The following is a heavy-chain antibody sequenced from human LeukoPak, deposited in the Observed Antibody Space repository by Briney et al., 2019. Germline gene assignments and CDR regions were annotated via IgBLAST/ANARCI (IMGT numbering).Heavy chain of an antibody. Sequence: PSETLSLTCTVSDGSISSGGHYWTWIRQHPGKGLEWIGYIYYSGATYYDPSLKSRVTISVDTSKNQFSLKLSSVTAADTAVYYCARERRDGYNPLDYWGQGTLVTVSS. CDR1: DGSISSGGHY. CDR2: IYYSGAT. V-gene: IGHV4-31*03. CDR3: ARERRDGYNPLDY. J-gene: IGHJ4*02. D-gene: IGHD5-12*01.